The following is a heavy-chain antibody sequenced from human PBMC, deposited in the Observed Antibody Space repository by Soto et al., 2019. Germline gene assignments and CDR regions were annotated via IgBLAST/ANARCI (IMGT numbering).Heavy chain of an antibody. V-gene: IGHV3-33*01. CDR3: ARSLPGIAVAGPGDWFDP. D-gene: IGHD6-19*01. CDR2: IWYDGSNK. CDR1: GFTFSSYG. Sequence: QVQLVESGGGVVQPGRSLRLSCAASGFTFSSYGMHWVRQAPGKGLEWVAVIWYDGSNKYYADSVKGRFTISRDNSKNTLYLQMNSLRAEDTAVYYCARSLPGIAVAGPGDWFDPWGQGTLVTVSS. J-gene: IGHJ5*02.